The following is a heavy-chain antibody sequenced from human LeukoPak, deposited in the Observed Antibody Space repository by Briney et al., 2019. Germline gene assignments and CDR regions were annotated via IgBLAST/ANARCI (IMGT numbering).Heavy chain of an antibody. V-gene: IGHV1-18*01. CDR2: INTHNGYS. CDR1: GYTFTSSG. J-gene: IGHJ4*02. Sequence: ASVKVSCKTSGYTFTSSGITWVRRAPGQGLEWMGWINTHNGYSKYAQRLQGRVTMTADTSTSTAYMELSSLTSDDTAVYFCAKNTTGGYSDSWGQGTLVTVSS. D-gene: IGHD2-15*01. CDR3: AKNTTGGYSDS.